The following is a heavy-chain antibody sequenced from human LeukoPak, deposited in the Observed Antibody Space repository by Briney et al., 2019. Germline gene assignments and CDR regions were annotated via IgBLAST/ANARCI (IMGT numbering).Heavy chain of an antibody. D-gene: IGHD4-17*01. CDR1: GFTFSSYA. J-gene: IGHJ4*02. Sequence: GGSLRLSCAASGFTFSSYAMSWVRQAPGKGLEWVSAISGSGGSTYYADSVKGRFTISRDNSKNTLYLQMNSLRAEDTAVYYCAKGDARDYGDYVPYFDYWGQGTLVTVSS. V-gene: IGHV3-23*01. CDR2: ISGSGGST. CDR3: AKGDARDYGDYVPYFDY.